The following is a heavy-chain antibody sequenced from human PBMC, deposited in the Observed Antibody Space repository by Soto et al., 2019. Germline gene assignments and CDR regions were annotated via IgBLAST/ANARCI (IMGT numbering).Heavy chain of an antibody. D-gene: IGHD3-16*01. CDR3: VMVDNYVTPTPQDV. Sequence: QVQLVQSGDEVKKPGASVKVSCKASGYIFVNYGIAWVRQAPGQGLEWMGWISPYTGNTHSATKVQGRLTMTTDTSAITAYPDLGSLTAHDTSVYYCVMVDNYVTPTPQDVWGQGTTVTVSS. CDR1: GYIFVNYG. J-gene: IGHJ6*02. V-gene: IGHV1-18*01. CDR2: ISPYTGNT.